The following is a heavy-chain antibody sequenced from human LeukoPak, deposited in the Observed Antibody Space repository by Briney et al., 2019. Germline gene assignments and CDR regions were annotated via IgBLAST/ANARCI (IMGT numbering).Heavy chain of an antibody. CDR2: INAGNGNT. D-gene: IGHD3-10*01. Sequence: GASVKVSCKASGYTFTSYAMHWVRQAPGQRLEWMGWINAGNGNTKYSQKFQGRVTITRDTSASTAYMELSSLRSEDTAVYYCARGSMVRGVIIADLDYWGQGTLVTVSS. J-gene: IGHJ4*02. CDR3: ARGSMVRGVIIADLDY. CDR1: GYTFTSYA. V-gene: IGHV1-3*01.